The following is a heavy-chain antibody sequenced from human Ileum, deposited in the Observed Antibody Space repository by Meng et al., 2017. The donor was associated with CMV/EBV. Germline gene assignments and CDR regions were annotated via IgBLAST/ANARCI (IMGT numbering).Heavy chain of an antibody. CDR1: GFSFGTYV. CDR2: IIISGDST. CDR3: AKGAYYDFWSSYSNYFDY. Sequence: GESLKISCAASGFSFGTYVISWVRQAPGKGLEWVSSIIISGDSTFYADSVKGRFTISRDNSKNTLYLQMNSLRAEDTAGYYCAKGAYYDFWSSYSNYFDYWGQGTLVTVSS. D-gene: IGHD3-3*01. V-gene: IGHV3-23*01. J-gene: IGHJ4*02.